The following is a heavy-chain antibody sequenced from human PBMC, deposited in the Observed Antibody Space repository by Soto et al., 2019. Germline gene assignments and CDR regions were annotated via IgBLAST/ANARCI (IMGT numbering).Heavy chain of an antibody. D-gene: IGHD6-13*01. CDR1: GGTFSSYA. Sequence: SVKVSCKASGGTFSSYAISWVRQAPGQGLEWMGGIIPIFGTANYAQKFQGRVTITADESTSTAYMELSSLRSEDTAVYYCAAAAGIGNWFDPWGQGTLVTVSS. CDR3: AAAAGIGNWFDP. J-gene: IGHJ5*02. CDR2: IIPIFGTA. V-gene: IGHV1-69*13.